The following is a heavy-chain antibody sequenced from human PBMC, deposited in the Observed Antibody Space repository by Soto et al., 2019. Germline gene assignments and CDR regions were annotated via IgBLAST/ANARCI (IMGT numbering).Heavy chain of an antibody. J-gene: IGHJ4*02. Sequence: PSETLSLTCAVSGYSISSGYYWGWIRQPPGKGLEWIGSIYHSGSTYYNPSLKSRVTISVDTSKNQFSLKLSSVTAADTAVYYCARDAAAAPVDYWGQGTLVTVSS. CDR2: IYHSGST. D-gene: IGHD6-13*01. CDR1: GYSISSGYY. CDR3: ARDAAAAPVDY. V-gene: IGHV4-38-2*02.